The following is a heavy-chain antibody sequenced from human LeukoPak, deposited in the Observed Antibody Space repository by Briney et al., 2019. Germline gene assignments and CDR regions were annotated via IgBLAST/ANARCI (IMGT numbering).Heavy chain of an antibody. D-gene: IGHD3-10*01. V-gene: IGHV4-39*07. CDR3: ARGKGRVRGVITPPYYYGMDV. Sequence: SETLSLTCTVSGGSISSSSYYWSWIRQPPGKGLECIGEINHSGSTNYNPSLKSRVTISVDTSKNQFSLKLSSVTAADTAVYYCARGKGRVRGVITPPYYYGMDVWGQGTTVTVSS. J-gene: IGHJ6*02. CDR1: GGSISSSSYY. CDR2: INHSGST.